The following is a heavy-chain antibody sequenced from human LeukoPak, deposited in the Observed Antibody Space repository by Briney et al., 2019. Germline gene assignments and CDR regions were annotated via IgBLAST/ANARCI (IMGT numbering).Heavy chain of an antibody. Sequence: ASVKVSCKASGYTFTGYYMHWVRQAPGQGLEWMGRINPNSGGTNYAKKFQGRVTMTRDTSISTAYMELSRLRSDDTAVYYCARDNYGDYERDWFDPWGQGTLVTVSS. V-gene: IGHV1-2*06. D-gene: IGHD4-17*01. CDR1: GYTFTGYY. CDR3: ARDNYGDYERDWFDP. J-gene: IGHJ5*02. CDR2: INPNSGGT.